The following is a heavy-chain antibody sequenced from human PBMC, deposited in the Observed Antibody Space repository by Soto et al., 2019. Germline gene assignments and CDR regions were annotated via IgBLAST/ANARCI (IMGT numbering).Heavy chain of an antibody. D-gene: IGHD3-16*01. CDR3: ARMGDVPYYYYGLDV. Sequence: QVQLVQSGAEVKKPGASVKVSCKASGYSFTRYGISWVRQAPGQGLEWMGWISGYNANTNYPENLQGRVTMTTDTSMSTGYMKVRNLISDDTAVYYCARMGDVPYYYYGLDVWGQGTTVTVSS. V-gene: IGHV1-18*01. J-gene: IGHJ6*02. CDR2: ISGYNANT. CDR1: GYSFTRYG.